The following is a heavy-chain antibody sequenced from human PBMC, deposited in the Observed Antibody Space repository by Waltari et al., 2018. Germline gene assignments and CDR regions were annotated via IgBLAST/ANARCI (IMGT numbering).Heavy chain of an antibody. CDR1: GFTVASNY. V-gene: IGHV3-53*01. J-gene: IGHJ3*02. D-gene: IGHD3-10*01. CDR2: MYSGGST. CDR3: AREVDRGGAFDI. Sequence: EVQLVESGGGLIQPGGSLSLSCAASGFTVASNYMSWARQAPGKGLEWVSVMYSGGSTYYADSGKGRFTISRDNSKNTLELQMNSLGAEDAAVYDCAREVDRGGAFDIWGQGTMVTVSS.